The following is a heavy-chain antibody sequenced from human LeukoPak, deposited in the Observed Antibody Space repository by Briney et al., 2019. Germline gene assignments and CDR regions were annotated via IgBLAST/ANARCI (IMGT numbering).Heavy chain of an antibody. D-gene: IGHD6-6*01. Sequence: GGSLRLSCVASGFTFSTYWMHWVRQAPGKGLEWVAAIRYDGGYKYYADSVKGRFTISRDNSKNTLYLQMNSLRGEDTAIYYCAKDMGEHEYTSSIDYWGQGTLVTVSS. CDR2: IRYDGGYK. J-gene: IGHJ4*02. V-gene: IGHV3-30*02. CDR1: GFTFSTYW. CDR3: AKDMGEHEYTSSIDY.